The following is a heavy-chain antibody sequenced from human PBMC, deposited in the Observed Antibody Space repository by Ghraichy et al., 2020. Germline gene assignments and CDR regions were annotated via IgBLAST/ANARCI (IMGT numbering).Heavy chain of an antibody. CDR3: AREIVVVPAAMSWFDP. Sequence: ETLSLTCTVSGGSISSYYWSWIRQPPGKGLEWIGYIFYSGTTNYNPSLKSRVTVSLDTSKNQFSLKLSSVTAADTAVYYCAREIVVVPAAMSWFDPWGQGTLVTVSS. CDR1: GGSISSYY. CDR2: IFYSGTT. V-gene: IGHV4-59*01. D-gene: IGHD2-2*01. J-gene: IGHJ5*02.